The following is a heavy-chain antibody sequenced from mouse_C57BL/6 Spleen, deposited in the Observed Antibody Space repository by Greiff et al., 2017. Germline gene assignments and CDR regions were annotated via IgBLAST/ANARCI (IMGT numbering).Heavy chain of an antibody. D-gene: IGHD1-1*01. CDR3: TRDYGSSYGYFDV. CDR1: GFTFSDAW. J-gene: IGHJ1*03. V-gene: IGHV6-6*01. CDR2: IRNKANNHAT. Sequence: EVKVEESGGGLVQPGESMKLSCAASGFTFSDAWMDWVRQSPEKGLEWVAEIRNKANNHATYYAESVKGRFTISRDDSKSSVYLQMNSLRAEDTGIYYCTRDYGSSYGYFDVWGTGTTVTVPS.